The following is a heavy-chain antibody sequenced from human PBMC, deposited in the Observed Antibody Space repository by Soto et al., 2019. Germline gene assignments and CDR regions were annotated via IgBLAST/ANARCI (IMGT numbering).Heavy chain of an antibody. CDR3: AVGEGWDSLTGYAFGY. V-gene: IGHV1-18*01. CDR1: GYTLTSYG. J-gene: IGHJ4*02. Sequence: GASVKVSCKASGYTLTSYGISWVRQAPGQGLERMGWISAYNGNTNYAQKLQGRVTMTTDTSTSTAYMELRSLRSDDTAVYYCAVGEGWDSLTGYAFGYWGQGTLVTVSS. CDR2: ISAYNGNT. D-gene: IGHD3-9*01.